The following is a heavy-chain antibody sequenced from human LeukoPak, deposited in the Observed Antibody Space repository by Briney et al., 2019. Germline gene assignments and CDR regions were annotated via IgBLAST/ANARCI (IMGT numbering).Heavy chain of an antibody. CDR3: AREQSGTCGWYTVDY. J-gene: IGHJ4*02. CDR1: GFSYRAHA. CDR2: IRGNSERT. D-gene: IGHD6-19*01. Sequence: GGSLRLSFVASGFSYRAHANTGVRQAPGKGMEWVSAIRGNSERTYYADSVRGRFTISRDNSKDTSYLQICSRRVEDTAVYYWAREQSGTCGWYTVDYWGQGTLVAVSS. V-gene: IGHV3-23*01.